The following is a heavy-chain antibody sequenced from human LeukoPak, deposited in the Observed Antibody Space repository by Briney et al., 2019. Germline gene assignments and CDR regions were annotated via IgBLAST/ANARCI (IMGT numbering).Heavy chain of an antibody. D-gene: IGHD5-12*01. V-gene: IGHV3-23*01. CDR2: IGGSGGST. CDR1: GFTFSSYA. Sequence: GGSLRLSCAASGFTFSSYAMSWVRQAPGKGLEWVSAIGGSGGSTYYADSVRGRFTISRDNSKNTLYLQMNSLRAEDTAVYNCAKHVDIVATIPDWGQGTLVTVSS. J-gene: IGHJ4*02. CDR3: AKHVDIVATIPD.